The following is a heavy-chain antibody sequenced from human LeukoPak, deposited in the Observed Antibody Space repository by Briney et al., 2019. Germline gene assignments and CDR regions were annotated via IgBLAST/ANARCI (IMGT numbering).Heavy chain of an antibody. J-gene: IGHJ6*03. V-gene: IGHV1-18*01. Sequence: GASVKVSCKASNYPFTRYGISWVRQAPGQGLEWMGWISGSNGNTNYAQKLQGRVTMTTDTSTSTAYMELRSLRSDDTAVYYCARDRRNLGYCSSTSCSFVPFMDVWGKGTTVTVSS. CDR2: ISGSNGNT. D-gene: IGHD2-2*01. CDR1: NYPFTRYG. CDR3: ARDRRNLGYCSSTSCSFVPFMDV.